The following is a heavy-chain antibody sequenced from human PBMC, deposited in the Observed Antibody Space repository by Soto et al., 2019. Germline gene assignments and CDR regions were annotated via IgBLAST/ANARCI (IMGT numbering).Heavy chain of an antibody. Sequence: QVHLVQSGAEVKKPGASVTVSCKASGYTFTNYPITWVRRAPGQGLEWMGWISAHSGDTKYAQKFQGRVTMTTDTSTSTAYLELRSLRSDDTAVYYCGRTITMQFLAPAYWGQGTLVTVSS. CDR2: ISAHSGDT. CDR3: GRTITMQFLAPAY. V-gene: IGHV1-18*01. J-gene: IGHJ4*02. D-gene: IGHD5-12*01. CDR1: GYTFTNYP.